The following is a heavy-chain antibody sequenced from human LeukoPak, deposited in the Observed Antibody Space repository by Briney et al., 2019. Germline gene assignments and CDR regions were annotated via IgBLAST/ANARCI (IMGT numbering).Heavy chain of an antibody. D-gene: IGHD3-10*01. CDR3: ARDRYYGSGSYSPADY. V-gene: IGHV1-18*01. Sequence: ASVTVSCKASGYTFTSYGISWVRQAPGQGLEWMGWISAYNGNTNYAQKLQGRVTMTTDTSTSTAYMELRSLRSDDTAVYYCARDRYYGSGSYSPADYWGQGTLVTVSS. J-gene: IGHJ4*02. CDR1: GYTFTSYG. CDR2: ISAYNGNT.